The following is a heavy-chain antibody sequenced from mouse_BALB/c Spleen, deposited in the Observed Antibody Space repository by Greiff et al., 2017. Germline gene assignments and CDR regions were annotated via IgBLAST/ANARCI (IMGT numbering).Heavy chain of an antibody. J-gene: IGHJ4*01. CDR3: ARDYAMDY. Sequence: EVQLQQSGAELVRPGALVKLSCKASGFNIKDYYMHWVKQRPEQGLEWIGRIDPANGNTKYDPKFQGKATITADTSSNTAYLQLSSLTSEDTAVYYCARDYAMDYWGQGTSVTVSS. CDR2: IDPANGNT. CDR1: GFNIKDYY. V-gene: IGHV14-1*02.